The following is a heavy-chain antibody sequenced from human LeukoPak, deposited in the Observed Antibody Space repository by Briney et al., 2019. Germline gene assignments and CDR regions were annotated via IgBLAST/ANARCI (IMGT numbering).Heavy chain of an antibody. V-gene: IGHV4-39*01. CDR1: GGPISSNSHS. Sequence: SETLSLTCTVSGGPISSNSHSWEWIRQPPGKGLEWIANIYYSGNTNYNPSLESRVTISVDASENQFSLKLNSVTAADTAVYYCARRIHGSSHVDCWGQGTLVTVSS. J-gene: IGHJ4*02. CDR3: ARRIHGSSHVDC. D-gene: IGHD6-13*01. CDR2: IYYSGNT.